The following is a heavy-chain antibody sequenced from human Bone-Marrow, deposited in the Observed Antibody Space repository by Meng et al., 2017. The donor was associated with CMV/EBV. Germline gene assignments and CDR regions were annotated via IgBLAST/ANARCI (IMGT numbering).Heavy chain of an antibody. V-gene: IGHV3-21*01. D-gene: IGHD5-18*01. CDR2: ISSSSSYI. CDR3: ARALWILDY. Sequence: GESLKISCAASGFTFSSYSMNWVRQAPGKGLEWVSSISSSSSYIYYADSVKGRFTISRDNAKNSLYLQMNSLRVEDTAVYYCARALWILDYWGQGTLVTVSS. CDR1: GFTFSSYS. J-gene: IGHJ4*02.